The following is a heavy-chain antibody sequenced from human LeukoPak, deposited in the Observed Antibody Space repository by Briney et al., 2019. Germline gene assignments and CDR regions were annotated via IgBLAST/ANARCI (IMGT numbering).Heavy chain of an antibody. V-gene: IGHV3-74*01. D-gene: IGHD3-3*01. Sequence: GGSLRLSCAASGFDFSSNWMHWVRHAPGQGLVWVSRIKGEGISTNYADSVKGRFTISRDIAKNTLYLQMNSLRAEDTGVYYCAKDHYWSIDYWGRGTLVTVSS. CDR3: AKDHYWSIDY. CDR2: IKGEGIST. J-gene: IGHJ4*02. CDR1: GFDFSSNW.